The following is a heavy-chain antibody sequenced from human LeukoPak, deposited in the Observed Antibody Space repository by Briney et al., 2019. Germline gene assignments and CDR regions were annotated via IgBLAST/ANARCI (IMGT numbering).Heavy chain of an antibody. J-gene: IGHJ5*02. CDR3: ARDRGYCSGGSCSYNWFDP. CDR2: ISGSGGST. V-gene: IGHV3-23*01. CDR1: GFTFSSYA. Sequence: GGSLRLSCAASGFTFSSYAMSWVRQAPGKGLEWVSAISGSGGSTYYADSVKGRFTISRDNAKNTLYLQMNSLRAEDTAVYYCARDRGYCSGGSCSYNWFDPWGQGTLVTVSS. D-gene: IGHD2-15*01.